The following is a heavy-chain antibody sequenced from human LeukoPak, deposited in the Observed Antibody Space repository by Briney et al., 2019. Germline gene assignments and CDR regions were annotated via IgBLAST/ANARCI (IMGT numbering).Heavy chain of an antibody. CDR1: GFSFSSFA. CDR2: IIDTGGAT. J-gene: IGHJ6*02. Sequence: GGSLRLSCAASGFSFSSFAMTWVRQAPGKGLEWVSGIIDTGGATYYADSVKGRFTISRDNSKNTLYLQMNSLRAEDTAVYYCAKAYLRYFDWLPDYYYGMDVWGQGTTVTVSS. CDR3: AKAYLRYFDWLPDYYYGMDV. V-gene: IGHV3-23*01. D-gene: IGHD3-9*01.